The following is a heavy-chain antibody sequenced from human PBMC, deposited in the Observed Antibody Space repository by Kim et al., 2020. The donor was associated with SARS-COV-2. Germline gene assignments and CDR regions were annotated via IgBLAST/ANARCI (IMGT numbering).Heavy chain of an antibody. CDR2: IYYSGST. CDR1: GGSIGTYY. V-gene: IGHV4-59*08. J-gene: IGHJ4*02. Sequence: SETLSLTCTVSGGSIGTYYWSWIRQPPGRGLEWIGQIYYSGSTNSNPSLKSRVTISIDTSKNQFSLKLSSVTAADTAVYYCARGACGYSLDFDFWGQGALVTVSS. CDR3: ARGACGYSLDFDF. D-gene: IGHD5-12*01.